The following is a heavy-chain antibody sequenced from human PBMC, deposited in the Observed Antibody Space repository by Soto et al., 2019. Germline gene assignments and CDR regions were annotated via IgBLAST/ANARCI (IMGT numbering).Heavy chain of an antibody. D-gene: IGHD2-15*01. CDR3: ARAGETAGEYCSGGSFYPRSHHYCYYGMDX. V-gene: IGHV1-2*04. CDR2: INPNSGGT. J-gene: IGHJ6*02. Sequence: ASVKVSCKASGYTFTGYYMHWVRQAPGQGLEWMGCINPNSGGTNYAHKFQGCVTMTRDTSISTAYMELCRLRSYDTAVYYCARAGETAGEYCSGGSFYPRSHHYCYYGMDXWGQGTTVTVS. CDR1: GYTFTGYY.